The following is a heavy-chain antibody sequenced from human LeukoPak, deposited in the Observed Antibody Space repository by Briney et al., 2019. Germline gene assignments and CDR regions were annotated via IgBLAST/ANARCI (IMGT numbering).Heavy chain of an antibody. V-gene: IGHV3-21*01. CDR3: ARDLVVPAAPGDDAAFDI. D-gene: IGHD2-2*01. Sequence: GGSLRLSCAASGFTFSNYAMTWVRQTPGKGLEWVATIGGGPAPVFYADSVKGRFTISRDNAKNSLYLQMNSLRAEDTAVYYCARDLVVPAAPGDDAAFDIWGQGTMVTVSS. CDR2: IGGGPAPV. CDR1: GFTFSNYA. J-gene: IGHJ3*02.